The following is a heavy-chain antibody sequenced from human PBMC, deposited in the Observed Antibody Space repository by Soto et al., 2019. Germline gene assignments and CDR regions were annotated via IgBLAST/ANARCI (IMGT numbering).Heavy chain of an antibody. Sequence: SGTPPLTCTVSGGSIGSSSYYWGWIRQPPGKGLEWIGSIYYSGSTYYNPSLKSRVTISVDTSKNQFSLKLSSVTAADTAVYYCARLRSGSYYRMDYWGHGTLVTVSS. J-gene: IGHJ4*01. V-gene: IGHV4-39*01. CDR2: IYYSGST. D-gene: IGHD1-26*01. CDR3: ARLRSGSYYRMDY. CDR1: GGSIGSSSYY.